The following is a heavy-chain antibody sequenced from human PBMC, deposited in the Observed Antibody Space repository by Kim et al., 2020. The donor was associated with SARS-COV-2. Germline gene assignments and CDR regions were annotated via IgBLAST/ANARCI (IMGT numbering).Heavy chain of an antibody. D-gene: IGHD6-13*01. CDR2: ISYDGSNK. V-gene: IGHV3-30-3*01. J-gene: IGHJ4*02. CDR3: ARDSSSSWYRPPDHTLMTTVLTPWSGLGY. CDR1: GFTFSSYA. Sequence: GGSLRLSCAASGFTFSSYAMHWVRQAPGKGLEWVAVISYDGSNKYYADSVKGRFTISRDNSKNTLYLQMNSLRAEDTAGYYCARDSSSSWYRPPDHTLMTTVLTPWSGLGYWGQGTLVTVSS.